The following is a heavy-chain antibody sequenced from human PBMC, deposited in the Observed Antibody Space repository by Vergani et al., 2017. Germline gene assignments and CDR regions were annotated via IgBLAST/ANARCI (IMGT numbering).Heavy chain of an antibody. CDR2: IDHTGRP. CDR3: ARVNTETNGHLYYFDYMDV. D-gene: IGHD4-11*01. Sequence: QVQLQQWGGGLLKPSETLSLTCVVNGGSFTSYHWTWIRQSPGEGLEWVGDIDHTGRPYYNPSLKSRRTISVDKSRNQFSLTLNSVTATDTAIYFCARVNTETNGHLYYFDYMDVWGQGTAVTVS. CDR1: GGSFTSYH. V-gene: IGHV4-34*01. J-gene: IGHJ6*03.